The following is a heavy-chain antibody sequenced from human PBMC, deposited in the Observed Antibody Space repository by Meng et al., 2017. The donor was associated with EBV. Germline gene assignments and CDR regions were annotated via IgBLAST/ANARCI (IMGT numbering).Heavy chain of an antibody. V-gene: IGHV1-18*01. CDR3: ARDERLYDTPSPFDY. Sequence: QVQLVPSGAEVNEAGASVKVSCKASGYTFTSYGISWVRQAPGQGLEWMGWISAYNGNTNYAQKLQGRVTMTTDTSTSTAYMELRSLRSDDTAVYYCARDERLYDTPSPFDYWGQGTLVTVSS. D-gene: IGHD3-22*01. J-gene: IGHJ4*02. CDR2: ISAYNGNT. CDR1: GYTFTSYG.